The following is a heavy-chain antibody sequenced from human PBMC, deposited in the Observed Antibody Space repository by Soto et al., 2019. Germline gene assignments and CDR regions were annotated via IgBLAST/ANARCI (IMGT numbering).Heavy chain of an antibody. D-gene: IGHD1-1*01. CDR3: ARLGTTGTTAEF. V-gene: IGHV4-59*01. Sequence: SETLSLTCTVSGGSISSYYWSWIRQPPGKGLEWIGYIYYSGSTDYNPSLKSRVTISVDTSKNQFSLKLSSVTAADTAVYYCARLGTTGTTAEFWGQGTMVTVSS. CDR2: IYYSGST. J-gene: IGHJ3*01. CDR1: GGSISSYY.